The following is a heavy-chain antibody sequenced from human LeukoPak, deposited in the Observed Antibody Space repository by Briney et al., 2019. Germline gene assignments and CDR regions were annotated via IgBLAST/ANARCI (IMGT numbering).Heavy chain of an antibody. CDR1: GGSISSSSYY. V-gene: IGHV4-39*01. J-gene: IGHJ5*02. D-gene: IGHD6-19*01. CDR3: ARAKLWQWLVIDP. CDR2: IHYSGST. Sequence: SETLSLTCTVSGGSISSSSYYWGWIRQPPGMGLEWIGSIHYSGSTYYNPSLKSRVTISVDTSKNQFSLKLSSVTAADTAVYYCARAKLWQWLVIDPWGQGTLVTVSS.